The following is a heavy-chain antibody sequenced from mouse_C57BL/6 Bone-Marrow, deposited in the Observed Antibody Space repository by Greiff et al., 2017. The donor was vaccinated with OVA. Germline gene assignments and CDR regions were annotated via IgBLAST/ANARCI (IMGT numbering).Heavy chain of an antibody. V-gene: IGHV5-4*01. J-gene: IGHJ4*01. Sequence: EVQLVESGGGLVKPGGSLKLSCAASGFTFSSYAMSWVRQTPEKRLEWVATISDGGSYTYYPDNVKGRFTISRDNAKNNLYLQMSHLKSEDTAMYYCARDRNYGDYAMDYWGQGTSVTVSS. CDR1: GFTFSSYA. CDR3: ARDRNYGDYAMDY. CDR2: ISDGGSYT. D-gene: IGHD1-1*01.